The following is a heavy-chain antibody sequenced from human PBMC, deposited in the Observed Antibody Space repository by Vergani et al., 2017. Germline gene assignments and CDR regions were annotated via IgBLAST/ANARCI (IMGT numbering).Heavy chain of an antibody. CDR3: ARDQGYFDYFDY. V-gene: IGHV3-23*01. CDR1: GFTFSSYA. CDR2: ISGSGGST. Sequence: EVQLLESGGGLVQPGGSLRLSCAASGFTFSSYAMSWVRQAPGKGLEWVSAISGSGGSTYYADSVKGRFTISRDNSKNTLYLQMNSLRAEDTAVYYCARDQGYFDYFDYWGQGTLVTVSS. J-gene: IGHJ4*02. D-gene: IGHD3-9*01.